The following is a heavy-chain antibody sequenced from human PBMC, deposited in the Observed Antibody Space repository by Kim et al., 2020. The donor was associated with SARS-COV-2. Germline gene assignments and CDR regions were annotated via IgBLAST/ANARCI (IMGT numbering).Heavy chain of an antibody. J-gene: IGHJ4*02. CDR1: GFTFSTSW. V-gene: IGHV3-7*01. CDR3: AKTSGFFDV. Sequence: GGSLRLSCVASGFTFSTSWMTWVRQAPGKGLQWVANIKEDGSEKFYLDSVRGRFTISRDNADNSLFLQMDSLRAEDTAVYYCAKTSGFFDVWGQGTWSPSPQ. CDR2: IKEDGSEK. D-gene: IGHD3-10*01.